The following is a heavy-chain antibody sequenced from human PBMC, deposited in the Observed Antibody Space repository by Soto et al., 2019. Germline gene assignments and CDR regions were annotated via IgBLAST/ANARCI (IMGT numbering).Heavy chain of an antibody. Sequence: QVQLVQSGAEVKKPGSSVKVSCKASGGTFSSYTISWVRQAPGQGLEWMGRIIPILGIANYAQKFQGRVTIPADKPTSTAYMELSSLRSEDTAVYYCARLGPDGGMAVWGHGTTVTVSS. CDR1: GGTFSSYT. J-gene: IGHJ6*02. V-gene: IGHV1-69*02. CDR3: ARLGPDGGMAV. CDR2: IIPILGIA.